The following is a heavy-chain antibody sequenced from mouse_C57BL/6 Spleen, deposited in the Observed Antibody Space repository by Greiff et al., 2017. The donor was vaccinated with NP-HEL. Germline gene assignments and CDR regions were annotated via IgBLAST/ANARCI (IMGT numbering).Heavy chain of an antibody. CDR1: GFNIKNTY. V-gene: IGHV14-3*01. Sequence: EVQLVESVAELVRPGASVKLSCTASGFNIKNTYMHWVKQRPEQGLEWIGRIDPANGNTKYAPKFQGKATITADTSSNTAYLQLSSLTSEDTAIYYCASYYGSSYRAMDYWGQGTSVTVSS. D-gene: IGHD1-1*01. CDR3: ASYYGSSYRAMDY. CDR2: IDPANGNT. J-gene: IGHJ4*01.